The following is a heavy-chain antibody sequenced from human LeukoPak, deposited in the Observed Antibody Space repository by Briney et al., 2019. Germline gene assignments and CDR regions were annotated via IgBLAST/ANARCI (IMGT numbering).Heavy chain of an antibody. V-gene: IGHV1-24*01. CDR2: FDPEDGET. Sequence: GTSVKVSCKVSGYTLTELSMHWVRQAPGKGLEWMGGFDPEDGETIYAQKFQGRVTMTEDTSTDTAYMELSSLRSEDTAVYYCATGRGVTTAFDYWGQGTLVTVSS. CDR1: GYTLTELS. CDR3: ATGRGVTTAFDY. D-gene: IGHD4-11*01. J-gene: IGHJ4*02.